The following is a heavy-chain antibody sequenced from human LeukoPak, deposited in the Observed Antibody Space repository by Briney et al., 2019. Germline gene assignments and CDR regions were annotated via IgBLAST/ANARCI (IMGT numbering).Heavy chain of an antibody. D-gene: IGHD4-17*01. V-gene: IGHV4-31*03. Sequence: PSETLSLTCTVSGGSISSGGYYWSWIRQHPGKGLEWIGYIYYSGSTYYNPSLKSRVTISVDTSKNQFSLKLSSVTAADTAVYYCARSWRDGDYVWIFDYWGQGTLVTVSS. J-gene: IGHJ4*02. CDR3: ARSWRDGDYVWIFDY. CDR2: IYYSGST. CDR1: GGSISSGGYY.